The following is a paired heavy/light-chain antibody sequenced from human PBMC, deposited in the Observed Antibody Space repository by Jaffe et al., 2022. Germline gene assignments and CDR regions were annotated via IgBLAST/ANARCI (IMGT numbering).Light chain of an antibody. CDR1: SESVSTTSF. V-gene: IGLV8-61*01. CDR3: VLYVDTGIWM. CDR2: NTD. Sequence: QTVVTQESSFSVSPGGTVTLTCGLSSESVSTTSFPSWYQQTPGQAPRTLIYNTDIRSSGVPDRFSGSILGNKAALTITGAQADDESDYYCVLYVDTGIWMFGGGTKLTVL. J-gene: IGLJ3*02.
Heavy chain of an antibody. J-gene: IGHJ4*02. V-gene: IGHV3-30*02. CDR2: VRFDGNDG. D-gene: IGHD2-2*01. Sequence: QVHLVESGGGVVQPGGSLRLSCAASGFPFSAYGMHWVRQAPGKGLEWVAYVRFDGNDGSYADSVKGRFTVSRDNSKNTMYLQMNSLRVEDTAVYYCAKVGRSATSSPFDYWGQGNLVTVSS. CDR3: AKVGRSATSSPFDY. CDR1: GFPFSAYG.